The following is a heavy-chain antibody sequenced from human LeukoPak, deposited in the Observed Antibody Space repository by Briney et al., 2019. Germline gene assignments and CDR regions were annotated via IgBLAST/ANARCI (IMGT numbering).Heavy chain of an antibody. J-gene: IGHJ6*03. CDR1: GFTFSSYW. Sequence: PGGSLRLSCAVSGFTFSSYWMHWVRQAPGKGLEWVTGINWNGGSTGHADSVKGRFTISRDNAKNSLYLQMNGLRAEDTALYYCARPSGRNYYYYYMDVWGKGTTVTVSS. CDR3: ARPSGRNYYYYYMDV. V-gene: IGHV3-20*04. CDR2: INWNGGST.